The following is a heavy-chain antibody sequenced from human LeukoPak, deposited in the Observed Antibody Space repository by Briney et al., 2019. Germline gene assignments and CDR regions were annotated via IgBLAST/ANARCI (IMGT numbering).Heavy chain of an antibody. CDR1: GFTFSSYG. V-gene: IGHV3-30*02. D-gene: IGHD6-13*01. J-gene: IGHJ3*02. Sequence: PGGSLRLSCAASGFTFSSYGMHWVRQAPGKGLEWVAFIRYDGSNKYYADSVKGRFTISRDNSKNTLYLQMNSLRAEDTAVYYCARVRDPGIAAAPDAFDIWGQGTMVTVSS. CDR2: IRYDGSNK. CDR3: ARVRDPGIAAAPDAFDI.